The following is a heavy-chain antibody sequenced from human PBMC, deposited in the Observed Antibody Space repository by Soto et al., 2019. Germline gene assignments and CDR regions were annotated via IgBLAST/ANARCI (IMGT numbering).Heavy chain of an antibody. CDR1: GFTVSSNY. Sequence: GGSLRLSCAASGFTVSSNYMSWVRQAPGKGLEWVSVIYSGGCTYYADSVKGRFTISRDNSKNTLYLQMNSLRAEDTAVYYCARGAAAGISNWFDPWGQGTLVTVSS. D-gene: IGHD6-13*01. V-gene: IGHV3-66*01. CDR2: IYSGGCT. CDR3: ARGAAAGISNWFDP. J-gene: IGHJ5*02.